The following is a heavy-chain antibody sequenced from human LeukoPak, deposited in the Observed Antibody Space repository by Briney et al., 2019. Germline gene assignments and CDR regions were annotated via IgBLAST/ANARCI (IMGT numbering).Heavy chain of an antibody. D-gene: IGHD3-22*01. CDR3: ASRYYDSSGYYFPLDY. CDR2: ISSSSSYI. V-gene: IGHV3-21*01. CDR1: GFIFSSYS. Sequence: PGGSLRLSCAASGFIFSSYSMNWVRQASGKGLEWVSSISSSSSYIYYADSVKGRFTISRDNAKNSLYLQMNSLRAEDTAVYYCASRYYDSSGYYFPLDYWGQGTLVTVSS. J-gene: IGHJ4*02.